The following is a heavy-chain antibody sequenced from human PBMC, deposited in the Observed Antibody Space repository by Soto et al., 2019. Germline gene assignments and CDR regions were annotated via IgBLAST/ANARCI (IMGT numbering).Heavy chain of an antibody. V-gene: IGHV4-59*08. Sequence: SLTCTVSGGSISNFYWSWIRQPPGKGLEWIGYVYYTGSTSYNPSLKRRVTFSADSSRGQFSLRLNSVTAADTAVYYCARTVLGPDLLADSFVDYYYYGMDVWGQGTTVTVSS. CDR3: ARTVLGPDLLADSFVDYYYYGMDV. D-gene: IGHD3-9*01. CDR1: GGSISNFY. CDR2: VYYTGST. J-gene: IGHJ6*02.